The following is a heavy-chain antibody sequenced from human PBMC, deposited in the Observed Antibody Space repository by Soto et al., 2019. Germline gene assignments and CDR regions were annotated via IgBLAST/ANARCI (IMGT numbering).Heavy chain of an antibody. J-gene: IGHJ4*02. Sequence: QVQLQESGPGLVKPSETLSLTCTVSGGSINGYYWSWIRQPPGKRLEWIGYISKSGSTNYNPALKSRGTVSVDTSKNQFSLELSSVTAADTAVYYCARDWGGGTFDYWGQGTLVTVSS. CDR3: ARDWGGGTFDY. V-gene: IGHV4-59*01. CDR2: ISKSGST. D-gene: IGHD3-16*01. CDR1: GGSINGYY.